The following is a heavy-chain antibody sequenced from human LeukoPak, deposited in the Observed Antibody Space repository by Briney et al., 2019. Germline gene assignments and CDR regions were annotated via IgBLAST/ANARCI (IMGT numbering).Heavy chain of an antibody. D-gene: IGHD2-21*02. CDR1: GYTFTSYG. CDR2: ISAYNGNT. CDR3: ARVLVAYCGGDCYSGEEFDY. J-gene: IGHJ4*02. V-gene: IGHV1-18*01. Sequence: ASVKVSCKASGYTFTSYGISWVRQAPGQGLEWMGWISAYNGNTNYAQKLQGRVTMTTDTSTSTAYMEPRSLRSDDTAVYYCARVLVAYCGGDCYSGEEFDYWGQGTLVTVSS.